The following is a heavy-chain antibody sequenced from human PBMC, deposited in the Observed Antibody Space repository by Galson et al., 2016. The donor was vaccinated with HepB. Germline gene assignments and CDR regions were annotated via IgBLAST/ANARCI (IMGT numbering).Heavy chain of an antibody. CDR3: ARMSGVSGCYSDAIDM. V-gene: IGHV3-23*01. CDR2: ISGSGGST. D-gene: IGHD3-22*01. CDR1: GSTFSSYA. J-gene: IGHJ3*02. Sequence: SLRLSCAASGSTFSSYAMSWVRQAPGKGLEWVSAISGSGGSTYYADSVKGRFTISTDNSKNMMYLQMNSLRAEDTAVYYCARMSGVSGCYSDAIDMWCRGTMVTVSS.